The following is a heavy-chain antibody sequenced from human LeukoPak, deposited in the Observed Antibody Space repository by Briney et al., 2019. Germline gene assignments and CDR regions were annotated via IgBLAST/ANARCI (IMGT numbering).Heavy chain of an antibody. CDR1: GFTFSSYG. CDR2: ISGSGGST. CDR3: AKARSPMVRGFFDY. J-gene: IGHJ4*02. Sequence: GGSLRLSCAASGFTFSSYGMHWVRQAPGKGLEWVSGISGSGGSTYYADSVKGRFTISRDNSKNTLYLQMNSLRAEDTAVYYCAKARSPMVRGFFDYWGQGTLVTVSS. D-gene: IGHD3-10*01. V-gene: IGHV3-23*01.